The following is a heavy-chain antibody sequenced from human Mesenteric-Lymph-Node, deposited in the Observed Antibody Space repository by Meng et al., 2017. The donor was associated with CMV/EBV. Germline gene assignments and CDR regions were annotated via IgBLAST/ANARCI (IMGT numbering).Heavy chain of an antibody. CDR2: ISSTGSDI. D-gene: IGHD4-17*01. J-gene: IGHJ4*02. CDR1: GFTFSSYE. V-gene: IGHV3-48*03. Sequence: GESLKISCAASGFTFSSYEMNWVRQAPGKGLEWVSHISSTGSDIYYADSVKGRFTISRDNAKKSLYLQMDSLRAEDTGVYYCARFSYGDYVFDWGQGTLVTVSS. CDR3: ARFSYGDYVFD.